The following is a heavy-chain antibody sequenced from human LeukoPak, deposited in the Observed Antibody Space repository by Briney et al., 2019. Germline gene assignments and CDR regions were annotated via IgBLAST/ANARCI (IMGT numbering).Heavy chain of an antibody. J-gene: IGHJ4*02. CDR1: GGSISSSSYF. CDR3: ARMNGILPIPAPFDY. V-gene: IGHV4-39*07. Sequence: SETLSLTCTVSGGSISSSSYFWGWIRQPPGKGLEWMGSFYYSGSTYYNPSLKSRVTISVDTSKNQFSLKLSSVTAADTAVYYCARMNGILPIPAPFDYWGQGTLVTVSS. CDR2: FYYSGST. D-gene: IGHD3-3*01.